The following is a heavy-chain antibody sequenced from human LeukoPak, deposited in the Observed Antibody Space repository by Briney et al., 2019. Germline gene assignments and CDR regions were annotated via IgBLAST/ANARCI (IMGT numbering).Heavy chain of an antibody. V-gene: IGHV3-48*03. CDR2: ISSSGSTT. CDR3: ARRLRFDY. D-gene: IGHD4-17*01. Sequence: GGSLRLSCAASGFXFSSYAINWVRQAPGKGLEWVSYISSSGSTTYYADSVKGRFTISRDNAKNSLYLQMNSLRAEDTAVYYCARRLRFDYWGQGTLVTVSS. J-gene: IGHJ4*02. CDR1: GFXFSSYA.